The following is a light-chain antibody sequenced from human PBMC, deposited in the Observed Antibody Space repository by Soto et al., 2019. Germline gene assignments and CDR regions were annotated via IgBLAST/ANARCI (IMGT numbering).Light chain of an antibody. Sequence: HCARTQPGSGVESAGQSITISCTGTSSDVGGYNYVSWYQQHPGKAPKLMIYEVSNRPSGVSNRFSGSKSGHTASLTISGLQAEDEADYYCSSYTSSSTYVFGTGTKVTVL. V-gene: IGLV2-14*01. CDR1: SSDVGGYNY. CDR3: SSYTSSSTYV. J-gene: IGLJ1*01. CDR2: EVS.